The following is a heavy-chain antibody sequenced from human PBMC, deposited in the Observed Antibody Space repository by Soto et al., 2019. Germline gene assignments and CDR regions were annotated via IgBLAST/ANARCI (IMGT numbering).Heavy chain of an antibody. D-gene: IGHD6-13*01. J-gene: IGHJ4*02. CDR3: AAAFLAAEIDY. CDR1: GFTFSSYS. Sequence: PGGSLRLSCAASGFTFSSYSMNWVRQAPGKGLEWVSSISSSSSYIYYADSVKGRISISRDNSRDTVYLQINSLRAEDTAVYHCAAAFLAAEIDYWGQGTLVTVSS. V-gene: IGHV3-21*01. CDR2: ISSSSSYI.